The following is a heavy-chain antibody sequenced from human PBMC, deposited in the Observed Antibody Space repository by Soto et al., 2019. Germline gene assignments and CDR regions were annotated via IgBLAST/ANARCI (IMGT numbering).Heavy chain of an antibody. J-gene: IGHJ6*03. Sequence: GGSLRLSCAASGFTFSSYSMNWVRQAPGKGLEWVSYISSSSSTIYYADSVKGRFTISRDNAKNSLYLQMNSLRAEDTAVYYCARDRLLWFGELSGGNYYYYMDVWGKGTTVTVSS. CDR2: ISSSSSTI. V-gene: IGHV3-48*01. CDR1: GFTFSSYS. D-gene: IGHD3-10*01. CDR3: ARDRLLWFGELSGGNYYYYMDV.